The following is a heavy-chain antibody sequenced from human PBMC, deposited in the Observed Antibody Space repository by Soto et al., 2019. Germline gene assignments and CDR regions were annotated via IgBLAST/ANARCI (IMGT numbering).Heavy chain of an antibody. Sequence: QITLKESGPTLVKPTQTLTLTCTFSGFTLNTYGEAVAWIRQPPGKALEWIALIYWDDDKRYSPSLKSRLTITKDTSRNQLALTMTNLDPVDTATYYCAHNRIVASAGTGYFDFWGQGTLVTVSS. D-gene: IGHD6-13*01. CDR1: GFTLNTYGEA. CDR3: AHNRIVASAGTGYFDF. J-gene: IGHJ4*02. CDR2: IYWDDDK. V-gene: IGHV2-5*02.